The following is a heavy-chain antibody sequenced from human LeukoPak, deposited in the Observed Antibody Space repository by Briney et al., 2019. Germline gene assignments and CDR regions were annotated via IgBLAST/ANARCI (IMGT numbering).Heavy chain of an antibody. Sequence: ASVKVSCKASGYTFTSYYMHWVRQAPGQGLEWMGILNPSGGSTSYAQKFQGRVTMTEDTSTDTAYMELSSLRSEDTAVYYCATDRGYSYGDDAFDIWGQGTMVTVSS. V-gene: IGHV1-46*01. CDR2: LNPSGGST. CDR3: ATDRGYSYGDDAFDI. CDR1: GYTFTSYY. D-gene: IGHD5-18*01. J-gene: IGHJ3*02.